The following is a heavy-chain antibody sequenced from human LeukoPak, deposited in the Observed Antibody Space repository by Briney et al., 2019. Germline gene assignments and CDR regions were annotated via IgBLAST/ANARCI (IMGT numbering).Heavy chain of an antibody. CDR1: GFTFSSYS. J-gene: IGHJ4*02. CDR2: ISSSSSYI. D-gene: IGHD3-22*01. Sequence: GGSLRLSCAASGFTFSSYSMNWVRQAPGKGLEWVSSISSSSSYIYYADSVKGRFTISRDNAKNSLYLQMNRLRAEDTAVYCWARDSSGYDSAGFDYWGQGTLVTVSS. CDR3: ARDSSGYDSAGFDY. V-gene: IGHV3-21*01.